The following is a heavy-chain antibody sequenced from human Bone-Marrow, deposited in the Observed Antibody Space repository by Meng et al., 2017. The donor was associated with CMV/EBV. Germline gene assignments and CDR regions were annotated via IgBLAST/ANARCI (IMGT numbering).Heavy chain of an antibody. CDR2: IYPGDSDT. CDR3: ARAYGSGSYFVNYYYGMDV. Sequence: GESLKISCKGSGYSFTSYWIGWVRQMPGKGLEWMGIIYPGDSDTRYSPSFQGQVTISADKSISTAYLQWSSLKASDTAMYYCARAYGSGSYFVNYYYGMDVWGQGTTVTFSS. CDR1: GYSFTSYW. D-gene: IGHD3-10*01. V-gene: IGHV5-51*01. J-gene: IGHJ6*02.